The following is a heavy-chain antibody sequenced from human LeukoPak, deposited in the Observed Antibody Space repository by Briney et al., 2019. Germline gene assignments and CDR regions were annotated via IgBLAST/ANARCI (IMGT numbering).Heavy chain of an antibody. Sequence: PGGSLRLSCAASGFTFSSYSMNWVRQAPGKGLEWVSYISSSSSTIYYADSVKGRFTISRDNAKNSLYLQMNSLRAEDTAVYYCARDDNYYDSSGYPEWGQGTLVTVSS. CDR1: GFTFSSYS. J-gene: IGHJ4*02. CDR2: ISSSSSTI. V-gene: IGHV3-48*04. CDR3: ARDDNYYDSSGYPE. D-gene: IGHD3-22*01.